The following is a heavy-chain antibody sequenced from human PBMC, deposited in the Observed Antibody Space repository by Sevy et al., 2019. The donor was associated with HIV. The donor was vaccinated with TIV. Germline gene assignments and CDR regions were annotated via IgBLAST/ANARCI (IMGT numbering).Heavy chain of an antibody. Sequence: ASVKVSCKASGYTFTSYGISWVRQAPGQGLEWMGWISAYNGNTNYAQELQGRVTMTTDTSTSTAYMELRSLRSDDTAVYYCARDRSVYDSSPYYFDYWGQGTLVTVSS. V-gene: IGHV1-18*01. CDR2: ISAYNGNT. J-gene: IGHJ4*02. CDR3: ARDRSVYDSSPYYFDY. D-gene: IGHD3-22*01. CDR1: GYTFTSYG.